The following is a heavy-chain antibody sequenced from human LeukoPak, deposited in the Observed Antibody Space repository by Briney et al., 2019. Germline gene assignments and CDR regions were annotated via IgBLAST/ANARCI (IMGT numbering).Heavy chain of an antibody. CDR1: GFTFSSYA. CDR2: ISGSGGST. J-gene: IGHJ4*02. D-gene: IGHD3-9*01. Sequence: PGGSLRLSCAASGFTFSSYAMSWVRQAPGKGLEWVSAISGSGGSTYYADSVKGRFTISRDNSKNTLSLQMNSLRAEDTAVYYCAKDLPVLRYFDWLFPEYWGQGTLVTVSS. V-gene: IGHV3-23*01. CDR3: AKDLPVLRYFDWLFPEY.